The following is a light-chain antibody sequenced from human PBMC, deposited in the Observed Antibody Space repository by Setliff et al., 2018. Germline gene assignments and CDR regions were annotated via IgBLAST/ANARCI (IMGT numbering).Light chain of an antibody. V-gene: IGLV1-51*01. Sequence: QSALAQSPSVSAAPGQKVTISCSGSCSNIGANYVSWYQKLPGRAPKLLIYDNNKRPSGIPDRFSGSESGTSATLGITGLQTGDEADYYCGTWDDSLSAVVFGGGTKVTVL. CDR3: GTWDDSLSAVV. CDR1: CSNIGANY. J-gene: IGLJ2*01. CDR2: DNN.